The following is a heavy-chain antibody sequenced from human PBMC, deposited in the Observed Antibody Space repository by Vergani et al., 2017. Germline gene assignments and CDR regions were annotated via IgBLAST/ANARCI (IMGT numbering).Heavy chain of an antibody. Sequence: EVQLVESGGGLVQPGRSLRLSCAASGFTFDDYDMHWVRQAPGKGLEWVSGISWNSGSIGYADSVKGRFTISRDNAKNSLYLQMNSLRAEDTALYYCAEAGYCSSTSCYTEWYIDLWGRGTLVTVSS. CDR3: AEAGYCSSTSCYTEWYIDL. CDR1: GFTFDDYD. D-gene: IGHD2-2*02. V-gene: IGHV3-9*01. J-gene: IGHJ2*01. CDR2: ISWNSGSI.